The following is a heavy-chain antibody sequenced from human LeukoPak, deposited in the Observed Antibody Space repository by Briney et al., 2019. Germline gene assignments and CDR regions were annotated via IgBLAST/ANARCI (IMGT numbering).Heavy chain of an antibody. CDR3: ARGGKATVVTM. V-gene: IGHV4-4*07. Sequence: PSETLSLTCSVSGGSISSYYWSWIRQPAGKGLAWTGRIYSSGSTNYNPSLKSRVSMSVDTSKNQFSLKLTSVTAADTAVYYCARGGKATVVTMWGQGILVTVSS. D-gene: IGHD4-23*01. CDR2: IYSSGST. CDR1: GGSISSYY. J-gene: IGHJ4*02.